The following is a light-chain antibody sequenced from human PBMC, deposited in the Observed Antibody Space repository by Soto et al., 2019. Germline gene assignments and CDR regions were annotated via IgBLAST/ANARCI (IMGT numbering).Light chain of an antibody. J-gene: IGKJ1*01. CDR3: QQLNSYSRT. CDR1: QSISTW. CDR2: KAS. Sequence: DIQMTQSPSTLSASVGDRVTITCRASQSISTWLAWYQHKPWKAPNLLIYKASTLESGVPSRFSGSCSGTEFTLTISSLQPDDCATYYCQQLNSYSRTFGQGTQVEIK. V-gene: IGKV1-5*03.